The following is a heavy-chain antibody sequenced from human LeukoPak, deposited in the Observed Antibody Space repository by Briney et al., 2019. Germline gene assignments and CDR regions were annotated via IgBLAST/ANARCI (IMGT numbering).Heavy chain of an antibody. CDR3: ARDAIAAAGKALDY. CDR2: IKQDGSEK. V-gene: IGHV3-7*01. J-gene: IGHJ4*02. D-gene: IGHD6-13*01. CDR1: GFTFSSYW. Sequence: GGSLRLSCAASGFTFSSYWMSWVRQAPGKGLEWVANIKQDGSEKYYVDSVKGRLTISRDNAKNSLYLQMNSLRAEDTAVYYCARDAIAAAGKALDYWGQGTLVTVSS.